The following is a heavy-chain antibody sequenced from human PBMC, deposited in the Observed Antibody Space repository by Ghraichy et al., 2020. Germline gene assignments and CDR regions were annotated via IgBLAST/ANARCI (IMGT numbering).Heavy chain of an antibody. Sequence: GESLNISCKGSGYSFTSYWIGWVRQMPGKGLEWMGIIYPGDSDTRYSPSFQGQVTISADKSISTAYLQWSSLKASDTAMYYCARGGYGGNSVADAFDIWGQGTMVTVSS. J-gene: IGHJ3*02. CDR3: ARGGYGGNSVADAFDI. V-gene: IGHV5-51*01. CDR1: GYSFTSYW. D-gene: IGHD4-23*01. CDR2: IYPGDSDT.